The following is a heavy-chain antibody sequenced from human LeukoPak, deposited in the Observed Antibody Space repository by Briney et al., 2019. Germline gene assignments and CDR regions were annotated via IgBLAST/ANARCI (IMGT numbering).Heavy chain of an antibody. Sequence: GGSLRLSCAASGFTVSSNHMSWVRQAPGKGLEWVSVIYSGGSTYYADSVKGRFTISRDNSKNTLYLQMNSLRAEDTAVYYCAARDNGGSGYYYGYWGQGTLVTVSS. V-gene: IGHV3-53*01. CDR3: AARDNGGSGYYYGY. CDR1: GFTVSSNH. D-gene: IGHD3-22*01. J-gene: IGHJ4*02. CDR2: IYSGGST.